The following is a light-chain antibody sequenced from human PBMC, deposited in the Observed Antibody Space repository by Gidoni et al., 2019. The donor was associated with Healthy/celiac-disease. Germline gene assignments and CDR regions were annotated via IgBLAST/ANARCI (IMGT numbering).Light chain of an antibody. CDR1: QGISNY. J-gene: IGKJ1*01. Sequence: DIQMTQYTSSLSASVGDRVTITCRASQGISNYLAWYQQKPGKVPKLLIYAASTLQSGVPSRFSGSGSGTDFTLTISSLQPEDVATDYCQKYNSAPPEWTFGQGTKVEIK. CDR3: QKYNSAPPEWT. V-gene: IGKV1-27*01. CDR2: AAS.